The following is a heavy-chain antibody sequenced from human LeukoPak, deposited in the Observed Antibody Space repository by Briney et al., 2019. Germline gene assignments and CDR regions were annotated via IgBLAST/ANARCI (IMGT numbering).Heavy chain of an antibody. V-gene: IGHV1-24*01. Sequence: ASVKVSCKVSGYTLTELSMHWVRQAPGKGLEWMGGFDPEDGETIYAQKFQGRVTMTEDTSTDTAYMELSSLRSEDTAVYYCAATFVTITMIVVDTNNFGYWGQGTLVTVSS. J-gene: IGHJ4*02. CDR2: FDPEDGET. CDR3: AATFVTITMIVVDTNNFGY. D-gene: IGHD3-22*01. CDR1: GYTLTELS.